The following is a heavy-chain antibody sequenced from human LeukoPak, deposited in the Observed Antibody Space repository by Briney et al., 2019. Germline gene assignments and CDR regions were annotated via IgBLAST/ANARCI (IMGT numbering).Heavy chain of an antibody. D-gene: IGHD3-22*01. J-gene: IGHJ4*02. CDR3: AKRGVVIRVILVGFHKEAYYFDS. V-gene: IGHV3-23*01. CDR2: ISGSGGST. CDR1: GITLSNYG. Sequence: PGGSLRLSCRVSGITLSNYGMSWVRQAPGKGLEWVAGISGSGGSTKYADSVKGRFTISRDNPKNTLHLQMTSLRAEDTAVYFCAKRGVVIRVILVGFHKEAYYFDSWGQGALVTVPS.